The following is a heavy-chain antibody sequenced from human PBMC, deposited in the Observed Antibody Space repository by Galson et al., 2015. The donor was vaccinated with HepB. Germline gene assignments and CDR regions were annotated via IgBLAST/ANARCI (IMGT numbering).Heavy chain of an antibody. J-gene: IGHJ6*02. CDR1: GFTFSSYA. CDR3: ARDQSSGWQDNYYYYYGMDV. CDR2: ISYDGNNK. Sequence: SLRLSCAASGFTFSSYAMHWVRQAPGKGLEWVAVISYDGNNKYYADSVKGRFTISRDKSKNTLYLQMNSPRAEDTAVYYCARDQSSGWQDNYYYYYGMDVWGQGTTVTVSS. D-gene: IGHD6-19*01. V-gene: IGHV3-30-3*01.